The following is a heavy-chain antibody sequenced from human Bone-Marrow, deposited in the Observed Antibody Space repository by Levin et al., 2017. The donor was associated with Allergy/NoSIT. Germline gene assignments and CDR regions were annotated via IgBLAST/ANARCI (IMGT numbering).Heavy chain of an antibody. J-gene: IGHJ4*01. V-gene: IGHV3-30-3*01. Sequence: PGESLKISCTLSGLPFSTSIMHWVRQAPGKGLEWMAGMSFDGFSKYFAASVKGRFTISRDDSKNTVYLEMNSLRYEDTAVYFCAREGYTSGYAGAFDYWGHGTLVTVSS. CDR2: MSFDGFSK. CDR1: GLPFSTSI. CDR3: AREGYTSGYAGAFDY. D-gene: IGHD6-19*01.